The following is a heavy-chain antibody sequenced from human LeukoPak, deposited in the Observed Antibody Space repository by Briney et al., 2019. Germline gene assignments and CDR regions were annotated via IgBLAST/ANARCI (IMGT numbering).Heavy chain of an antibody. CDR2: IGIDSGNT. V-gene: IGHV3-48*01. D-gene: IGHD1-1*01. CDR3: ARDHNYAFDN. J-gene: IGHJ4*02. CDR1: GFSFSSYI. Sequence: QPGGSLRLSYVGSGFSFSSYIVSWLRQAPGKGLEWISYIGIDSGNTKYADSVRGRFTISADKAKNSLYLQMNSLRVEDTAVYYCARDHNYAFDNWGQGTLVSVAS.